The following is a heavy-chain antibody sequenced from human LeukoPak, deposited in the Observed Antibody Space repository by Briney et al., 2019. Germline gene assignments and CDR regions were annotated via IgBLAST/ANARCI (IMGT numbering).Heavy chain of an antibody. Sequence: GGSLRLSCAASGFTFSSYGMHWVRQAPGKGLEWVAVISYDGSNKYYADSVKGRFTISRDKSKNTLYLQMNSLRAEDTAVYYCARGVGYDILTGSMDVWGQGTTVTVSS. D-gene: IGHD3-9*01. J-gene: IGHJ6*02. CDR1: GFTFSSYG. V-gene: IGHV3-30*03. CDR2: ISYDGSNK. CDR3: ARGVGYDILTGSMDV.